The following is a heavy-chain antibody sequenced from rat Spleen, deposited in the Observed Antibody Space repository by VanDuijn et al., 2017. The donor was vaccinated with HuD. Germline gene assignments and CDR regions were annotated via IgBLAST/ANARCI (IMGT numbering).Heavy chain of an antibody. Sequence: EVQLQESGPGLVKPSQSLSLTCSVTGHSITSCYRWNWIRKFPGNRLEWMGYINSAGSTNYNPSLKSQISISRDTSKNQFFLQMDSLRSEDTATYSCAAHGPRISRFAYWGQGTLVTVSS. CDR1: GHSITSCYR. V-gene: IGHV3-3*01. D-gene: IGHD2-7*01. CDR2: INSAGST. CDR3: AAHGPRISRFAY. J-gene: IGHJ3*01.